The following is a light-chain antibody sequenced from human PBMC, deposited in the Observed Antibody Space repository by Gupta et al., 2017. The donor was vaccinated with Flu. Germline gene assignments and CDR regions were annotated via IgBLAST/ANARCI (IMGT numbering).Light chain of an antibody. CDR1: QGISSY. CDR3: QQLNSYPSVT. J-gene: IGKJ3*01. CDR2: AAS. Sequence: SFLSASVGDRVTITCRASQGISSYLAWYQQKPGKAPKLLIYAASTLQSGVPSRFSGSGSGTEFTLTISSLQPEDFATYYCQQLNSYPSVTFGPGTKVDIK. V-gene: IGKV1-9*01.